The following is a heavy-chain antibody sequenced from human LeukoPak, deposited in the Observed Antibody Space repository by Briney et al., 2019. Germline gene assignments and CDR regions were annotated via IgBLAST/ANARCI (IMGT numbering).Heavy chain of an antibody. Sequence: ASVKVSCRASGYTFTGYCMHWVRQAPGQGLEWMGWINPNSGGTNYAQKFQGRVTMTRDTSISTAYMELSRLRSDDTAVYYCARDKQWLVRGYFNYWGQGTLVTVSS. CDR2: INPNSGGT. CDR3: ARDKQWLVRGYFNY. V-gene: IGHV1-2*02. CDR1: GYTFTGYC. D-gene: IGHD6-19*01. J-gene: IGHJ4*02.